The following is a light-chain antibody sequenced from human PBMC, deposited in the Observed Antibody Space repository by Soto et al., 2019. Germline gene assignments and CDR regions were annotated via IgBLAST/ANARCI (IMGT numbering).Light chain of an antibody. Sequence: DIQMTQSPSSLSASVGDRVTITCRASQTISSYLNWYQQKPGKAPKLLIYAASSLQSGVPSRFSGSGSGTDFTLTISSLQPEDFATYSCQQGHSIPYTFGQGTKLEIK. V-gene: IGKV1-39*01. J-gene: IGKJ2*01. CDR1: QTISSY. CDR2: AAS. CDR3: QQGHSIPYT.